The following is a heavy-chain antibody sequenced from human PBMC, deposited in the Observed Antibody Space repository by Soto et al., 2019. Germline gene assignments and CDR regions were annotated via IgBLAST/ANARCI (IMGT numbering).Heavy chain of an antibody. J-gene: IGHJ6*02. D-gene: IGHD6-13*01. V-gene: IGHV3-33*01. CDR3: GAAAGTAYGMDV. CDR1: GFTFSSYG. CDR2: IWYDGSNK. Sequence: QVQLVESGGGVVQPGRSLRLSCAASGFTFSSYGMHWVRQAPGKGLEWVAVIWYDGSNKYYADSVKGRFTISRDNSKNTLYLQMNSLRAEDTAVYYCGAAAGTAYGMDVWGQGTTVTVS.